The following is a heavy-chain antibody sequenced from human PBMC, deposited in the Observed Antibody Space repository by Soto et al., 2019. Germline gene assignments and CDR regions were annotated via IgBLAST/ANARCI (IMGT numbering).Heavy chain of an antibody. Sequence: QVQLVQSGAEVKKPGSSVKVSCKASGGTFSSYTISWVRQAPGQGLEWMGRIIPILGIANYAQKFQGRVKITADKSTSTAYMELSSLRSEDTAVYYCARSQYYDGSGSYYNRDAFDIWGQGTMVTVSS. CDR1: GGTFSSYT. J-gene: IGHJ3*02. V-gene: IGHV1-69*02. CDR2: IIPILGIA. D-gene: IGHD3-10*01. CDR3: ARSQYYDGSGSYYNRDAFDI.